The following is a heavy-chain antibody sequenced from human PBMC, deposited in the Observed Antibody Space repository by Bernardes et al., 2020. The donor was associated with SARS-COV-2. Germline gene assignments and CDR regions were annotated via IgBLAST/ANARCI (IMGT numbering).Heavy chain of an antibody. CDR2: ISHSGDP. J-gene: IGHJ5*02. Sequence: SETLSLTCAVYGGSFSPYYWSWIRQPPGKGLEWNGEISHSGDPHYNPSLTSRVTISVDTSKNQFSLKLYSVTAADTAVYYCARSAPNYDILTGYYTGWFDPWGQGTLVTVSS. V-gene: IGHV4-34*01. CDR1: GGSFSPYY. CDR3: ARSAPNYDILTGYYTGWFDP. D-gene: IGHD3-9*01.